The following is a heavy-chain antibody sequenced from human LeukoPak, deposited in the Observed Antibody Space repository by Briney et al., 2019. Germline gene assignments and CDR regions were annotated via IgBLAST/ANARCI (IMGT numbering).Heavy chain of an antibody. CDR1: GYTFTSYD. CDR3: ARVRIAVAAPFDY. Sequence: ASVKVSCKASGYTFTSYDINWVRQATGQGLEWMGWMNPNSGNTGYAQKFQGRVTMTRNTSISTAYMELRSLTSDDTAVYYCARVRIAVAAPFDYWGQGTLVTVSS. J-gene: IGHJ4*02. D-gene: IGHD6-19*01. CDR2: MNPNSGNT. V-gene: IGHV1-8*01.